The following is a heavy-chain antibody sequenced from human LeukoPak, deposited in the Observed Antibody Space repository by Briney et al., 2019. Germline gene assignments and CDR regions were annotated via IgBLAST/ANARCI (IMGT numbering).Heavy chain of an antibody. J-gene: IGHJ4*02. CDR3: AREGMYYYDSSGYPDY. Sequence: ASVKVSCKASGYTFISYYMHWVRQAPGQGLEWMGIINPSGGSTSYAQKFQGRVTMTRDTSTSTVYMELSSLRSEDTAVYYCAREGMYYYDSSGYPDYWGQGTLVTVSS. D-gene: IGHD3-22*01. V-gene: IGHV1-46*01. CDR2: INPSGGST. CDR1: GYTFISYY.